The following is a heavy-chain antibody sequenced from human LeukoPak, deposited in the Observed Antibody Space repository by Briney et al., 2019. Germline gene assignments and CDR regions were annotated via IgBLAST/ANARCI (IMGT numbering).Heavy chain of an antibody. D-gene: IGHD1-1*01. V-gene: IGHV1-2*02. J-gene: IGHJ5*02. CDR2: INPNSGGT. Sequence: ASVKVSCKASGYTFTGYYMHWVRQAPGQGLEWMGWINPNSGGTNYAQKFQGRVTMTRDTSISTAHMELSRLRSDDTAVYYCARDPGASRGTTNWFDPWGQGTLVTVSS. CDR1: GYTFTGYY. CDR3: ARDPGASRGTTNWFDP.